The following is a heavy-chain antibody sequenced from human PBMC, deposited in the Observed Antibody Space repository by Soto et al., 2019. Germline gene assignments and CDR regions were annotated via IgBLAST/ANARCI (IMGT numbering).Heavy chain of an antibody. D-gene: IGHD2-8*01. V-gene: IGHV3-7*01. Sequence: EVQLVESGGGLVQPGGSLRLSCAASGFTFSRYYMTWVRQAPGKGPEWLTNLTPDGNTKSYIPSVTGRFAISRDNTKNSLYLKLDALSVEHTAVYSCAVSRLTCVYDSWGLGTLVTVSS. CDR2: LTPDGNTK. J-gene: IGHJ4*02. CDR3: AVSRLTCVYDS. CDR1: GFTFSRYY.